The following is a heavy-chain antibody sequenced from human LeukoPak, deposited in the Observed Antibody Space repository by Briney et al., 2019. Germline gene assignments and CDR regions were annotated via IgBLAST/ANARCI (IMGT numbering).Heavy chain of an antibody. Sequence: TSETLSLTCTVSGGSISSYYWSWIRQPPGKGLEWIGYIYYNGNTDSNPSLKSRVTISVDTSKNQFSLKLSSVTAADTAVYYCARVLHDFWSGYYSRSYYYYYMDVWGKGTTVTVSS. CDR1: GGSISSYY. J-gene: IGHJ6*03. CDR3: ARVLHDFWSGYYSRSYYYYYMDV. CDR2: IYYNGNT. V-gene: IGHV4-59*01. D-gene: IGHD3-3*01.